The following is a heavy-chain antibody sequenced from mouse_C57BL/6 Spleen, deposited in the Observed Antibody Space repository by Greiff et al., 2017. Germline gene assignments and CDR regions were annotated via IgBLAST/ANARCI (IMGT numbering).Heavy chain of an antibody. CDR3: ARVSGSSYGFDY. V-gene: IGHV5-4*03. CDR2: ISDGGSYT. J-gene: IGHJ2*01. D-gene: IGHD1-1*01. CDR1: GFTFSSYA. Sequence: EVKLVESGGGLVKPGGSLKLSCAASGFTFSSYAMSWVRQTPEKRLEWVATISDGGSYTYYPDNVKGRFPISRDNAKNNLYLQMSHLKSEDTAMYYCARVSGSSYGFDYWGQGTTLTVAS.